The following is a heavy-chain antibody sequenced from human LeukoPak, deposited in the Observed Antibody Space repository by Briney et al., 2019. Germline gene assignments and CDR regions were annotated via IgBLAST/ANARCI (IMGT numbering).Heavy chain of an antibody. J-gene: IGHJ4*02. CDR3: ARHSTSSSSSWYKSLAYYFDY. Sequence: GESLEISCKGSGYSFTSYWISWVRQMPGKGLEWMGIIYPGDSDTRYSPSFQGQVTISADKSISTAYLQWSSLKASDTAMYYCARHSTSSSSSWYKSLAYYFDYWGQGTLVTVSS. V-gene: IGHV5-51*01. CDR2: IYPGDSDT. D-gene: IGHD6-13*01. CDR1: GYSFTSYW.